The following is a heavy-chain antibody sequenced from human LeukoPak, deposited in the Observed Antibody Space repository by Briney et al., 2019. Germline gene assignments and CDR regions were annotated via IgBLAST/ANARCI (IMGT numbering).Heavy chain of an antibody. CDR1: GFTFSSYW. D-gene: IGHD6-19*01. CDR3: ARGTNIASYSSGPPGYFDY. Sequence: GGSLRLSCAASGFTFSSYWMSWVRQAPGKGLEWVANIKQDGSEKYYVDSVKGRFTISRDNDKNSLYLQMNSLRAEDTAVYYCARGTNIASYSSGPPGYFDYWGQGTLVTVSS. CDR2: IKQDGSEK. V-gene: IGHV3-7*01. J-gene: IGHJ4*02.